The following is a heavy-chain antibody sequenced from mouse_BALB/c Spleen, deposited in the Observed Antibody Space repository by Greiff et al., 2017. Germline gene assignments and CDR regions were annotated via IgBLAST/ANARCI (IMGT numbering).Heavy chain of an antibody. CDR3: ARGGGGTFDY. J-gene: IGHJ2*01. CDR2: IDPANGNT. CDR1: GFNIKDTY. V-gene: IGHV14-3*02. Sequence: EVKLMESGAELVKPGASVKLSCTASGFNIKDTYMHWVKQRPEQGLEWIGRIDPANGNTKYDPKFQGKATITADTSSNTAYLQLSSLTSEDTAVYYCARGGGGTFDYWGQGTTLTVSS. D-gene: IGHD3-3*01.